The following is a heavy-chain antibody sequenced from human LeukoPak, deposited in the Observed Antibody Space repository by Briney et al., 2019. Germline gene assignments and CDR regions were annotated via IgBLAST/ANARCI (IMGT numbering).Heavy chain of an antibody. CDR3: ARASLASAGTRF. J-gene: IGHJ1*01. V-gene: IGHV1-2*02. D-gene: IGHD6-13*01. CDR1: GYTFIGYY. CDR2: INARNGDT. Sequence: ASVKVSCKASGYTFIGYYIHWVRQAPGRGLEWVGWINARNGDTNYAQRFQGRVILTRDTSITTSYMEVISLTSDDTAVYYCARASLASAGTRFWGQGTLVIVSS.